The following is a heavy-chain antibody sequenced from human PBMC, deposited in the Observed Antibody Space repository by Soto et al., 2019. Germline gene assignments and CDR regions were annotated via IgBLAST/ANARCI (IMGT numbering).Heavy chain of an antibody. CDR3: ATGTAHPWDLDY. D-gene: IGHD1-26*01. V-gene: IGHV4-59*13. J-gene: IGHJ4*02. Sequence: QVQLRESGPGRLKPSETLSLNCTVSGSISNYFWSWVRQPPGKGLQWIGYIDSRGITNYNASLTSRVTISLDTSKSQVSLNMTSVTPADTAMYYCATGTAHPWDLDYWGQGSLVIVSS. CDR1: GSISNYF. CDR2: IDSRGIT.